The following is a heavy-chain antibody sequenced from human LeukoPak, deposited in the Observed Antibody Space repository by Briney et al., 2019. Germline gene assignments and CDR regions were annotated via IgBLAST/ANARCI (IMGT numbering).Heavy chain of an antibody. CDR1: GGSISSYY. J-gene: IGHJ5*02. Sequence: SETLSLTCTVSGGSISSYYWSWIRQPPGKGLEWIGYIYYSGSTNYNPSLQSRVTISIDTSKSQFSLKLSSVTAADTAVYYCARVRGGWQGWFDPRGQGTLVTVSS. CDR3: ARVRGGWQGWFDP. V-gene: IGHV4-59*01. CDR2: IYYSGST. D-gene: IGHD2-15*01.